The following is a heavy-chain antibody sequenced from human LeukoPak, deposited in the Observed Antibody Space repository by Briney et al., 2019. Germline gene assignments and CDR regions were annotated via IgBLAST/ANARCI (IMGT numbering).Heavy chain of an antibody. V-gene: IGHV5-51*01. J-gene: IGHJ4*02. CDR2: IYPGDSDT. CDR1: GYSFTTYW. CDR3: ARRGSGSYYPYFDY. D-gene: IGHD1-26*01. Sequence: GEPLKISCKGSGYSFTTYWIGWVRQMPGKGLEWMGIIYPGDSDTRYSPSFQGQVTVSADKSLNTAYLQWSSLKASDTAIYYCARRGSGSYYPYFDYWGQGTLVTVSS.